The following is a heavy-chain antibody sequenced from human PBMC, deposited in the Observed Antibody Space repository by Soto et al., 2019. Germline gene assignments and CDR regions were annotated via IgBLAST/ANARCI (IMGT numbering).Heavy chain of an antibody. CDR3: ARGRDVVSLGN. CDR1: GYTFTDYQ. V-gene: IGHV1-2*02. Sequence: QVQLVQSGAEVRKPGASVKVSCKASGYTFTDYQMYWVRQAPGQGLEWMGWINPNSGATNYAQKFQGRVTVTRDTSITTAYMELNRLTSDATAVYYCARGRDVVSLGNWGQGPLVSVSS. J-gene: IGHJ4*02. CDR2: INPNSGAT. D-gene: IGHD1-1*01.